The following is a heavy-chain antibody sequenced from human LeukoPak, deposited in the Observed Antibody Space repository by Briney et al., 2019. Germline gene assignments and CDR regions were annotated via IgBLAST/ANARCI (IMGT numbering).Heavy chain of an antibody. D-gene: IGHD4-17*01. V-gene: IGHV4-59*01. CDR3: ARESDGDYVPFDY. J-gene: IGHJ4*02. CDR1: GGSISSYY. CDR2: IYYSGST. Sequence: PSETLSLTCTVSGGSISSYYWSWIRQPPGKGLEWIGYIYYSGSTNYNPSLKSRVTISVDTSKNQFSLKLSSVTAADTAVYYRARESDGDYVPFDYWGQGTLVTVSS.